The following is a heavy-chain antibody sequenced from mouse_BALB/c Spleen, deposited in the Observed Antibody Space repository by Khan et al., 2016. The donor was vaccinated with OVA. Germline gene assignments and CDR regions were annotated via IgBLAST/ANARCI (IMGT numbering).Heavy chain of an antibody. CDR3: ARPSYDPRDFEV. CDR2: IAPANGNT. V-gene: IGHV14-3*02. Sequence: EVQLQQSGAELVKPGASVKLSCTASGFNIKDTYLHWVKQRPEQGLEWIGRIAPANGNTQYDPTFQGKATLTSDTSSNTAYLQLNSLTSEDTAGYYCARPSYDPRDFEVWGAGTTVTVSS. J-gene: IGHJ1*01. CDR1: GFNIKDTY. D-gene: IGHD2-3*01.